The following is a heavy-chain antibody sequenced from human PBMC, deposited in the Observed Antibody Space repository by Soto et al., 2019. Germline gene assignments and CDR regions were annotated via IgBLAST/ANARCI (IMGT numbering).Heavy chain of an antibody. V-gene: IGHV4-61*08. Sequence: SETLSLTSTVSGGSISSGGYYWSWIRQPPGKGLEWIGYIYYSGSTNYNPSLKSRVTISIDTSKNQFSLKLSSVTAADTAVYYCARTYYDFWSGYWRWFDPWGQGTLVTV. CDR2: IYYSGST. J-gene: IGHJ5*02. D-gene: IGHD3-3*01. CDR3: ARTYYDFWSGYWRWFDP. CDR1: GGSISSGGYY.